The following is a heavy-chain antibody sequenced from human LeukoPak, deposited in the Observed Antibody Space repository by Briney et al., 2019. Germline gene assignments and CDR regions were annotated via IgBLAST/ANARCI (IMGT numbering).Heavy chain of an antibody. D-gene: IGHD6-19*01. V-gene: IGHV3-74*01. CDR3: ASPIAVARPYYFDY. CDR2: INSDGSST. CDR1: GFTFSSYW. Sequence: GGSLRLSCGASGFTFSSYWMHWVRQAPGKGLVWVSRINSDGSSTNYADSVKGRFTISRDNAKNTLYLQINSLRAEDTAVYECASPIAVARPYYFDYWGQGTLVTVSS. J-gene: IGHJ4*02.